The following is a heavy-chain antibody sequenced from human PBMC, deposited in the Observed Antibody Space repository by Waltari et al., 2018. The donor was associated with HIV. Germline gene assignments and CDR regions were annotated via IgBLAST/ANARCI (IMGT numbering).Heavy chain of an antibody. Sequence: EVQLVESGGGSVQPGGSLRLSCAASGFTFTSYSMHWVRQAPGKGLVWVSRINLDGSTTTYADSVKGRFTISRDNAKSTLYLQMSSLRAEDTAMYYCARDFRSPKGDFDYWGQGTLVSVSS. CDR2: INLDGSTT. V-gene: IGHV3-74*01. D-gene: IGHD3-16*01. CDR1: GFTFTSYS. CDR3: ARDFRSPKGDFDY. J-gene: IGHJ4*02.